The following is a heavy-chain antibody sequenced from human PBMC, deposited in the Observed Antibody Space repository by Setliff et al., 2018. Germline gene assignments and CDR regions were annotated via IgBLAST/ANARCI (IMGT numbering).Heavy chain of an antibody. CDR1: GFTFRSYA. J-gene: IGHJ6*03. CDR3: AKLVWLTTWYYMDV. Sequence: GGSLRLSCAASGFTFRSYAMGWVRQSPGKGLEWVSVISGSGYSTYYADSVKGRFTTSRDNSKNTVFLQMNSLRAEDTAIYYCAKLVWLTTWYYMDVWGKGTTVTVSS. CDR2: ISGSGYST. V-gene: IGHV3-23*01. D-gene: IGHD5-18*01.